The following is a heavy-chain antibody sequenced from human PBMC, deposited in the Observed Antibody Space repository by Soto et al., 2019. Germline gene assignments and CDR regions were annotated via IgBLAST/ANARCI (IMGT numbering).Heavy chain of an antibody. CDR1: GFTFSDHY. V-gene: IGHV3-11*01. D-gene: IGHD5-12*01. CDR3: ARIGGYNLGYYFDF. Sequence: GGSLRLSCAASGFTFSDHYMTWIRQAPGKGLEWVSYISSSGTTIYYADSVKGRFTISRDNAENSLYLQMNSLRADDTAVYYCARIGGYNLGYYFDFWGPGTLVTVYS. J-gene: IGHJ4*02. CDR2: ISSSGTTI.